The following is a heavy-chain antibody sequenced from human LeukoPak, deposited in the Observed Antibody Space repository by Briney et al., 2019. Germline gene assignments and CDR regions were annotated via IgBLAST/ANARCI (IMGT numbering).Heavy chain of an antibody. J-gene: IGHJ5*02. V-gene: IGHV4-34*01. CDR3: ARSTILGVVTIKIDP. Sequence: SETLSLTCAVYGGSFSGYYWSWIRQPPGKGLEWIGEINHSGSTNYNPSLKSRVTISVDTSKNQFSLKLSSVTAADTAVYYCARSTILGVVTIKIDPWGQGTLVTVSS. CDR2: INHSGST. D-gene: IGHD3-3*01. CDR1: GGSFSGYY.